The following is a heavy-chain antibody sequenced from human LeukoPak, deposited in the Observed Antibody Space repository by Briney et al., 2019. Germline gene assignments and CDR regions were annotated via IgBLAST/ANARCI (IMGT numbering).Heavy chain of an antibody. J-gene: IGHJ6*03. Sequence: SETLSLTCTVSGGSISSYYWSWIRQPPGKGLKWIGYIYYSGSTNYNPSLKSRVTISVDTSKNQFSLKLSSVTPEDTAVYYCARDQAAILAGDYYYYYMDVWGKGTTVTVSS. CDR2: IYYSGST. CDR1: GGSISSYY. D-gene: IGHD2-2*02. V-gene: IGHV4-59*12. CDR3: ARDQAAILAGDYYYYYMDV.